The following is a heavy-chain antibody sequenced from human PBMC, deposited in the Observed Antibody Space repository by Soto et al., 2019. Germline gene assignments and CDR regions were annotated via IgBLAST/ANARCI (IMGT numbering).Heavy chain of an antibody. D-gene: IGHD3-10*01. CDR1: GGSISSYF. CDR3: ARGGASSRWLDP. Sequence: SETLSLTRTVSGGSISSYFWNWIRQSPGKGLEWIGYIYYNWNTNYNPSLAIRVTISVDTSQNHFSLKLNSVTVADTAVYYCARGGASSRWLDPWGQGTLVTVS. CDR2: IYYNWNT. V-gene: IGHV4-59*01. J-gene: IGHJ5*02.